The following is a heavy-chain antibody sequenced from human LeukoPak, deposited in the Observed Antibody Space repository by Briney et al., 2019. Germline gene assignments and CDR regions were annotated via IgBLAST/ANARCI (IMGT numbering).Heavy chain of an antibody. V-gene: IGHV3-9*01. J-gene: IGHJ4*02. CDR1: GFTFDDYA. CDR2: ISWNSGSI. Sequence: PGRSLRLSCAASGFTFDDYAMHWVRQAPGKGLEWVSGISWNSGSIGYADSVKGRFTISRDNAKNSLYLQMNSLRAEDTAVYYCAKPIASYFYCSSASCYNPDYWGQGALVTVSS. CDR3: AKPIASYFYCSSASCYNPDY. D-gene: IGHD2-2*02.